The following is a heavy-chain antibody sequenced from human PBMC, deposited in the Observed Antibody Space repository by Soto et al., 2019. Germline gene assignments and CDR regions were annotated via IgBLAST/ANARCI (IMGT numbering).Heavy chain of an antibody. CDR3: AGPTAPVNY. CDR2: IYSSGGS. CDR1: GASVSSGDYY. Sequence: PSETLSLTCTVSGASVSSGDYYWSCIRQPPGKGLEWIGCIYSSGGSYYNPSLKGRLTISRDNAKNSLYLQMNSLRVEDTAVYYCAGPTAPVNYWGQGTLVTVSS. D-gene: IGHD4-17*01. V-gene: IGHV4-30-4*01. J-gene: IGHJ4*02.